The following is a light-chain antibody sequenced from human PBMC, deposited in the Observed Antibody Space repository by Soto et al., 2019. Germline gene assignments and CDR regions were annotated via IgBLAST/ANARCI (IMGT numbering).Light chain of an antibody. Sequence: EIVLTQSPGTLSFSPGESATLSCRASRSLDSGQLAWYQQKVGRAPRLLIHDAFMRATGIPDRFSGSGSGTDFTLTIARLEPEDFAVYYCQQYGDSPRTFGQGTRLEI. CDR3: QQYGDSPRT. V-gene: IGKV3-20*01. CDR2: DAF. CDR1: RSLDSGQ. J-gene: IGKJ5*01.